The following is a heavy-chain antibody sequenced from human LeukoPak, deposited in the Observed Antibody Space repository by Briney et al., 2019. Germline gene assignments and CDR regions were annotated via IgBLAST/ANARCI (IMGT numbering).Heavy chain of an antibody. CDR2: IIPIFGTG. CDR3: ARSLLSSSWRDY. Sequence: SVKVSCKASGGTFSSYAISWVRQAPGQGLEWMGGIIPIFGTGNYAQKFQGRVTITADEYTSTAYMELSSLRSEDTAVYYCARSLLSSSWRDYWGQGTLVTVSS. J-gene: IGHJ4*02. V-gene: IGHV1-69*01. CDR1: GGTFSSYA. D-gene: IGHD6-13*01.